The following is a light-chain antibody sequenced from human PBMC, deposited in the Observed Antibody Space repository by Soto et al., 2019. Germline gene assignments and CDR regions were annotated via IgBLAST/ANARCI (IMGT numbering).Light chain of an antibody. CDR1: SSNIGNNY. CDR3: GTWDSSLSAWV. J-gene: IGLJ3*02. V-gene: IGLV1-51*02. CDR2: ENN. Sequence: QSVLTQPPSVSAAPGQKVTISCSGSSSNIGNNYVPWYQQLPGTAPKLLIYENNKRPSGIPDRFSGSKSGTSATLGITGLQTGDEADYYCGTWDSSLSAWVFGGGTKVTVL.